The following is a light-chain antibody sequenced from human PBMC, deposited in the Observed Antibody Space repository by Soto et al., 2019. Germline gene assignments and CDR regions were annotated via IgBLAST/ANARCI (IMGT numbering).Light chain of an antibody. Sequence: QSALTQPASVSGSPGQSITISCTGTSSDVGGYNYVSWYQQHPGKAPKLMIYEVNKRPSGVSNRFSGSKSGNTASLTISGLQAEDEADYYCSSYTTSSTYVFGGGTKVTVL. CDR2: EVN. V-gene: IGLV2-14*01. CDR1: SSDVGGYNY. CDR3: SSYTTSSTYV. J-gene: IGLJ1*01.